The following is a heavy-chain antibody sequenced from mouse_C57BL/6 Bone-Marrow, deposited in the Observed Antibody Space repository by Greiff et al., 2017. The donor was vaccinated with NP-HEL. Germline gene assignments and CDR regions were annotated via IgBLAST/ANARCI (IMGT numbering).Heavy chain of an antibody. V-gene: IGHV14-4*01. Sequence: EVQLQQSGAELVRPGASVKLSCTASGFNIKDDYMHWVKQRPEQGLEWIGWIDPENGDTESASKFQGKATITADTSSNTAYLQLSSLTSEDTAVYYCTSYPHFDGWGKGTTRTVAT. CDR1: GFNIKDDY. J-gene: IGHJ2*01. CDR3: TSYPHFDG. D-gene: IGHD2-10*01. CDR2: IDPENGDT.